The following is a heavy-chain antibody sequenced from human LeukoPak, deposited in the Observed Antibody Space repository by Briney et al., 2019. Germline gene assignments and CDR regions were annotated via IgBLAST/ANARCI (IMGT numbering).Heavy chain of an antibody. CDR3: ARDRGSGYGFDY. CDR1: GGAISSYY. CDR2: IYYSGST. V-gene: IGHV4-59*01. Sequence: SETLSLTCTVSGGAISSYYWSWIRQPPGKGLEWIGYIYYSGSTNYNPSLKSRVTISVDTSKNQFSLKLSSVTAADTAVYYCARDRGSGYGFDYWGQGTLVTVSS. D-gene: IGHD5-12*01. J-gene: IGHJ4*02.